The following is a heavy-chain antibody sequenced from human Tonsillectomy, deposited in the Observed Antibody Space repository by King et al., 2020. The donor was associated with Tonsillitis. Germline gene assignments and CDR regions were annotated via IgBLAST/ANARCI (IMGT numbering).Heavy chain of an antibody. J-gene: IGHJ6*03. CDR3: AKDLSKFFHYFYYMDV. CDR1: GFTFDDYV. CDR2: ISGNSGSI. Sequence: DVQLVESGGGLVQPGRSLRLSCAASGFTFDDYVMHWVRQAPGKGLEWVSGISGNSGSIGYADSVKGRFTISRDNAKNSLYLQLNSLRAEDTAFYYCAKDLSKFFHYFYYMDVWGKGTTVTVSS. D-gene: IGHD3-3*01. V-gene: IGHV3-9*01.